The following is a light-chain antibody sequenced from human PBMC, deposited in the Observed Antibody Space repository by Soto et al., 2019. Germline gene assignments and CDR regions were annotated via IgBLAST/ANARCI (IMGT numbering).Light chain of an antibody. CDR1: QSVSSTY. V-gene: IGKV3-20*01. CDR2: GAS. CDR3: QQYGSSPQRT. Sequence: EIVLTQSPGTLSLSPVERATLSCSASQSVSSTYLAWYQQKPGQAPRLLIYGASSRATGIPDRFSGSGSGTDFTLTISRLEPEDFAVYYCQQYGSSPQRTFGQGTKVDIK. J-gene: IGKJ1*01.